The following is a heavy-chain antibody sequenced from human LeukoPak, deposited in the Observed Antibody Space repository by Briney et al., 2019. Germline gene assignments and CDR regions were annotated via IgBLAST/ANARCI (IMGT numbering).Heavy chain of an antibody. CDR2: IYYSGST. D-gene: IGHD3-10*01. Sequence: PSEALSLTCTVSGGSISSSSYYWSWIRQPPGKGLEWIGYIYYSGSTNYNPSLKSRVTISVDTSKNQFSLKLSSVTAADTAVYYCARVGVRGVNYFDYWGQGTLVTVSS. CDR1: GGSISSSSYY. CDR3: ARVGVRGVNYFDY. V-gene: IGHV4-61*01. J-gene: IGHJ4*02.